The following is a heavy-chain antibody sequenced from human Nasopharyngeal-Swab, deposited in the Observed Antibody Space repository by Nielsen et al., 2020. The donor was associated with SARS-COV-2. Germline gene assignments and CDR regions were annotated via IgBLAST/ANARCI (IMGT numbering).Heavy chain of an antibody. Sequence: WIRQPPGKGLEWSGTIYYSGSAYYNPSLKSRVAISVDTSKNQIFLNLSSVTAADSAVYYCARNPRSVQYTSTWYGEFDYWGQGTLVTVS. CDR3: ARNPRSVQYTSTWYGEFDY. J-gene: IGHJ4*02. CDR2: IYYSGSA. D-gene: IGHD6-13*01. V-gene: IGHV4-39*01.